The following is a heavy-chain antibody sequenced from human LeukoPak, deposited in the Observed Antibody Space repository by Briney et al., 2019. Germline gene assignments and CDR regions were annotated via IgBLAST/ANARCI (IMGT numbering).Heavy chain of an antibody. V-gene: IGHV5-51*01. CDR2: IYPGDSDT. CDR1: GYIFTSYW. Sequence: GESLKISCKGSGYIFTSYWIGWVRQMPGKGLEWMGVIYPGDSDTRYSPSFQGQVTISADKSISTAYLQWSSLKASDAAMYYCARLSGYNWNPRGAFDIWGQGTMVTVSS. CDR3: ARLSGYNWNPRGAFDI. J-gene: IGHJ3*02. D-gene: IGHD1-20*01.